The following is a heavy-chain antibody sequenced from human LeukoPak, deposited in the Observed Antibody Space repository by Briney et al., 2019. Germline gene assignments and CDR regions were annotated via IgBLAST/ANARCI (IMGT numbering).Heavy chain of an antibody. D-gene: IGHD2-15*01. CDR2: TSGGGGST. CDR1: GFTFSIYA. Sequence: GGSLRLSCAASGFTFSIYAMSWVRQAPGKGLEWVSGTSGGGGSTYYADSVKGRFTSTRDNSKNTLYLQMNSLRAEDTAVYYCAKAGSSQGYFDSWGQGTLVTVSS. J-gene: IGHJ4*02. CDR3: AKAGSSQGYFDS. V-gene: IGHV3-23*01.